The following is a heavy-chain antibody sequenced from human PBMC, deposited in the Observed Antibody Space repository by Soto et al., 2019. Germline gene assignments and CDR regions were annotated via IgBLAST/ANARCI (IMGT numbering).Heavy chain of an antibody. CDR3: ARPHIGLGPGSTRTRHLGYYYYYAMDV. CDR1: GYSFTSYW. D-gene: IGHD3-3*01. Sequence: GESLKISCKGSGYSFTSYWIGWVRQMPGKGLEWMGIIYPGDSDTRYSPSFQGQVTISADKSISTAYLQWSSLKASDTAMYYCARPHIGLGPGSTRTRHLGYYYYYAMDVWGQGTTVTVSS. V-gene: IGHV5-51*01. J-gene: IGHJ6*02. CDR2: IYPGDSDT.